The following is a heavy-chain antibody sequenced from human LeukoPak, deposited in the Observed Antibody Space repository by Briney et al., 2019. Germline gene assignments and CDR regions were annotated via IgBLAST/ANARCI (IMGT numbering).Heavy chain of an antibody. CDR2: IYYSGST. CDR3: ARKDGGGYADY. D-gene: IGHD5-12*01. Sequence: PSETLSLTCTVSGGSISSYYWSWIRRPPGKGLEWIGYIYYSGSTNYNPSLKSRVTISVDTSKNQFSLKLSSVTAADTAVYYCARKDGGGYADYWGQGTLVTVSS. CDR1: GGSISSYY. V-gene: IGHV4-59*01. J-gene: IGHJ4*02.